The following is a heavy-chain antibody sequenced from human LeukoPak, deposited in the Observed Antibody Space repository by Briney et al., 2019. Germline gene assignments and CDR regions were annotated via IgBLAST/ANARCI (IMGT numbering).Heavy chain of an antibody. CDR3: ARDPQRGAPYYFDS. V-gene: IGHV3-30*04. J-gene: IGHJ4*02. Sequence: PGGSLRLSCAASGFTFRTSPMHWVRQAPGKGLEWVAVISYDGKIKVYADSVKGRFTISRDIAKNMLYLEMNSLRTEDTAVYYCARDPQRGAPYYFDSWGQGTLVTVSS. CDR1: GFTFRTSP. D-gene: IGHD4/OR15-4a*01. CDR2: ISYDGKIK.